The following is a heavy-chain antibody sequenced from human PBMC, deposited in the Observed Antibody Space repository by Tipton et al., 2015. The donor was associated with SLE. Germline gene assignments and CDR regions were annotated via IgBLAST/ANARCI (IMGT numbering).Heavy chain of an antibody. Sequence: TLSLTCTVSGDSINSYYWSWIRQPPGEGLEWIGYIYYRESTNYSPSLKSRVTISLDASKNQLSLKLSLVTAADTAVYYCARHHGSGWLYGLDVWGQGTTVTVSS. D-gene: IGHD6-19*01. CDR2: IYYREST. CDR1: GDSINSYY. V-gene: IGHV4-59*08. J-gene: IGHJ6*02. CDR3: ARHHGSGWLYGLDV.